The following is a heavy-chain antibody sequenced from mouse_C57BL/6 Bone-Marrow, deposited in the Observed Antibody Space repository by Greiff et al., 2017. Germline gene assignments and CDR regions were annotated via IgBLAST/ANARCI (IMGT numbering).Heavy chain of an antibody. D-gene: IGHD2-4*01. V-gene: IGHV1-26*01. J-gene: IGHJ1*03. CDR1: GYTFTDYY. CDR3: AREGYDYDSYWYFDV. Sequence: VQLQQSGPELVKPGASVKISCKASGYTFTDYYMNWVKQSHGKSLEWIGDINPNNGGTSYNQKFKGKATLTVDKSSSTAYMELRSLTSEDSAVYYCAREGYDYDSYWYFDVWGTGTTVTVSS. CDR2: INPNNGGT.